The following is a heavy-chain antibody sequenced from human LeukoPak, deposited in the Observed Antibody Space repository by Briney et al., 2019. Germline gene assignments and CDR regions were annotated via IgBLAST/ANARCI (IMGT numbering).Heavy chain of an antibody. CDR1: GGSISSYY. Sequence: PSETLSLTCTVSGGSISSYYWSWIRQPAGKGLEWIGRIYTSGSTNYNPSLKSRVTMSVDKSKNQFSLKLSSVTAADTAVYYCARAYCSSTSCYTEGWFDPWGQGTLVTVSS. V-gene: IGHV4-4*07. CDR3: ARAYCSSTSCYTEGWFDP. D-gene: IGHD2-2*02. CDR2: IYTSGST. J-gene: IGHJ5*02.